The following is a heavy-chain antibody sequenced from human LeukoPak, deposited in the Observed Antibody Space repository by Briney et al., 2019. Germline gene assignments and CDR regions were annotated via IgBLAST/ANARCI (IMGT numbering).Heavy chain of an antibody. CDR1: GGSISNYY. CDR3: ARGRAVAEY. CDR2: INTSGST. J-gene: IGHJ4*02. D-gene: IGHD6-19*01. Sequence: SETLSLTCTVSGGSISNYYWSLIRQPAGKGLEWIGRINTSGSTNYNPSLKSRVTMSADTSKNQFSLQLSSVTATDTAVYYCARGRAVAEYWGQGTLVTVSS. V-gene: IGHV4-4*07.